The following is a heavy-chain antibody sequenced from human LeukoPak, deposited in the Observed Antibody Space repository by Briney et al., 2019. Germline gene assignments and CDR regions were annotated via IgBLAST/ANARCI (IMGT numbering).Heavy chain of an antibody. J-gene: IGHJ4*02. Sequence: ASVKVSCKASGYTFTDYYMHWVRQAPGQGLEWMGWINPNSGGTNYAQKFQGRVTMTRDTPISTAYMELSRLRSDDTAVYYCARDRSPAPGRSYGRGHFDYWGQGTLVTVSS. D-gene: IGHD5-18*01. CDR1: GYTFTDYY. CDR2: INPNSGGT. V-gene: IGHV1-2*02. CDR3: ARDRSPAPGRSYGRGHFDY.